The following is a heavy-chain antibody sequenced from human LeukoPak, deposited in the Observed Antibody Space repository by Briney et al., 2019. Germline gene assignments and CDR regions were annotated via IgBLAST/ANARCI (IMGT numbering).Heavy chain of an antibody. CDR3: ARDSGYDLMSSCFFDY. D-gene: IGHD5-12*01. J-gene: IGHJ4*02. CDR1: GFTFSSYA. Sequence: GRSLRLSCAASGFTFSSYAMHWVRQAPGKGLEWVSYISSSSSTIYYADSVKGRFTISRDNAKNSLYLQMNSLRAEDTAVYYCARDSGYDLMSSCFFDYWGQGTLVTVSS. CDR2: ISSSSSTI. V-gene: IGHV3-48*01.